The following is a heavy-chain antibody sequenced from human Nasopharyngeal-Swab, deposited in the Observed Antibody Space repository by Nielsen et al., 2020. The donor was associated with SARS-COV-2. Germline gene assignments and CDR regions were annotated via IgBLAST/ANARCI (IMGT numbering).Heavy chain of an antibody. Sequence: GGSLRLSCAASGFTFDDYAMHWVRQAPGKGLEWVAVIWYDGSNKYYADSVKGRFTISRDNSKNTLYLQMNSLRAEDTAVYYCARDSGYCSGGSCYSDYFDYWGQGTLVTVSS. CDR2: IWYDGSNK. CDR1: GFTFDDYA. J-gene: IGHJ4*02. D-gene: IGHD2-15*01. CDR3: ARDSGYCSGGSCYSDYFDY. V-gene: IGHV3-33*08.